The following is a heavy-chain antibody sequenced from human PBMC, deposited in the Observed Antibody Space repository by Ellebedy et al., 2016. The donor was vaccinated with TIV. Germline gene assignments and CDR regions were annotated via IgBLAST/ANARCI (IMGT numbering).Heavy chain of an antibody. D-gene: IGHD3-9*01. CDR2: INAGNGNT. V-gene: IGHV1-3*01. CDR3: ARGHYDILTGYYAY. CDR1: GYTFTSYA. J-gene: IGHJ4*02. Sequence: ASVKVSXKASGYTFTSYAMHWVRQAPGQRLEWMGWINAGNGNTKYSQKFQGRVTITRDTSASTAYMELSSLRSEDTAVYYCARGHYDILTGYYAYWGQGTLVTVSS.